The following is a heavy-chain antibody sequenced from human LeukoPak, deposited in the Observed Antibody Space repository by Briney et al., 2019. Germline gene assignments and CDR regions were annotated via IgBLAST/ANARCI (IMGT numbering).Heavy chain of an antibody. D-gene: IGHD3-3*01. CDR3: ARGQPRFLEWLFTANNWFDP. CDR1: GGSFSGYY. CDR2: INHSGST. J-gene: IGHJ5*02. V-gene: IGHV4-34*01. Sequence: SETLSLTCAVYGGSFSGYYWSWIRQPPGKGREGSGEINHSGSTNYNPSLKSRVTISVDTSKNQFSLKLSSVTAADTAVYYCARGQPRFLEWLFTANNWFDPWGQGTLVTVSS.